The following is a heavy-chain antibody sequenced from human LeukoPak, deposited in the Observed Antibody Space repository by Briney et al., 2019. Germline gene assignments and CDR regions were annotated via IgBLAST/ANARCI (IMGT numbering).Heavy chain of an antibody. V-gene: IGHV1-24*01. Sequence: ASVKVSCKVSGYTLSELSMHWVRQAPGKGLEWMGGFDPEDGETIYAQKFQGRVTMTEDTSTDTAYMELNSLRSDDTAVYYCATDPGEIVPAAKGPRGDYCYGMDVWGQGTTVTVSS. CDR1: GYTLSELS. CDR3: ATDPGEIVPAAKGPRGDYCYGMDV. J-gene: IGHJ6*02. D-gene: IGHD2-2*01. CDR2: FDPEDGET.